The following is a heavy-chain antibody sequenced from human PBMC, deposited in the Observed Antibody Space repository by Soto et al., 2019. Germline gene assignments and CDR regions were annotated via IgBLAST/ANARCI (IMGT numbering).Heavy chain of an antibody. CDR2: IYPGDSDT. Sequence: GESLKISCKGSGYSITSYWIGWVCQMPGKGLEWMGIIYPGDSDTRYSPSFQGQVTISADKSINSAYLQWSNLKASDTAIYYCTRQRGSYPSYYDLDVWGQGTTVTVSS. V-gene: IGHV5-51*01. CDR1: GYSITSYW. CDR3: TRQRGSYPSYYDLDV. J-gene: IGHJ6*02. D-gene: IGHD1-26*01.